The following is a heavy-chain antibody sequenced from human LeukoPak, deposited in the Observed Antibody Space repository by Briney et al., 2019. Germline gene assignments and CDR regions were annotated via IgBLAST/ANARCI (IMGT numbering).Heavy chain of an antibody. CDR1: GFTFSSYA. Sequence: GGSLRLSCAASGFTFSSYAMSWVRQAPGKGLEWVSAISGSGGSTYYADSVKGRFTISRDNSKNSLYLQMNSLRAEDTAVYYCARTYYYDSSGYWGSLFYPSRQSRGFDYWGQGTLVTVSS. CDR3: ARTYYYDSSGYWGSLFYPSRQSRGFDY. J-gene: IGHJ4*02. D-gene: IGHD3-22*01. V-gene: IGHV3-23*01. CDR2: ISGSGGST.